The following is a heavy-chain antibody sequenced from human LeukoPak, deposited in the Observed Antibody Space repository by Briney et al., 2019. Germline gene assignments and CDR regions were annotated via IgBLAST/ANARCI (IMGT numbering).Heavy chain of an antibody. D-gene: IGHD3-22*01. CDR1: GGSISSGGYS. CDR3: ASGYYYDSSGYYNWYFDL. Sequence: SGTLSLTCAVSGGSISSGGYSWSWIRQPPGKGLEWIGYIYHSGSTYYNPSLKSRVTISVDRSKNQFSLKLSSVTAADTAVYYCASGYYYDSSGYYNWYFDLWGRGTLVTVSS. V-gene: IGHV4-30-2*01. J-gene: IGHJ2*01. CDR2: IYHSGST.